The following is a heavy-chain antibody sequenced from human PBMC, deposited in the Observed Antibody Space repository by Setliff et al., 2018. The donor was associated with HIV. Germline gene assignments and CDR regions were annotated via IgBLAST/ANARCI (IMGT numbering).Heavy chain of an antibody. CDR1: NYTLINYG. Sequence: ASVKVSCKASNYTLINYGVSWVRQAPGQGLEWMGWIGSYSGYTIYAQKFQDRLTMTTDTSTTTASMELRSLRSDDTAVYYCARDPGYKSTWYGVFDIWGQGTMVTVSS. D-gene: IGHD6-13*01. J-gene: IGHJ3*02. V-gene: IGHV1-18*01. CDR2: IGSYSGYT. CDR3: ARDPGYKSTWYGVFDI.